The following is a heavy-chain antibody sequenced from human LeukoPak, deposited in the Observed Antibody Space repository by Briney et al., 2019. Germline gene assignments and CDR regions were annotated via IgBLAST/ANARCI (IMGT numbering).Heavy chain of an antibody. CDR2: IIPIFGTA. D-gene: IGHD6-13*01. J-gene: IGHJ4*02. Sequence: SVKVSCKXSGGTFSSYAISWVRQAPGQGLEWMGGIIPIFGTANYAQKFQGRVTITADESTSTAYMELSSLRSEDTAVYYCARTGIAAAGPIDYWGQGTLVTVSS. CDR3: ARTGIAAAGPIDY. V-gene: IGHV1-69*13. CDR1: GGTFSSYA.